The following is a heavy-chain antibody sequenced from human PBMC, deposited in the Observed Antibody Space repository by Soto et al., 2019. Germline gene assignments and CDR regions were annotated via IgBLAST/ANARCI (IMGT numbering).Heavy chain of an antibody. CDR2: IWYDGSNK. Sequence: GGSLRLSCAASGFTFSSYGMHWVRQAPGKGLEWVAVIWYDGSNKYYADSVKGRFTISEDNSKNTLYRQMNSLRAEDTAVYYCTRAYCSGGSCYNFFDYWGQGTLVTVSS. CDR1: GFTFSSYG. D-gene: IGHD2-15*01. J-gene: IGHJ4*02. CDR3: TRAYCSGGSCYNFFDY. V-gene: IGHV3-33*01.